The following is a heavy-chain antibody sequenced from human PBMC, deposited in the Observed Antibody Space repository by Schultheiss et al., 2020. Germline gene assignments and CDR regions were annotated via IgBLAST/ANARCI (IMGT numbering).Heavy chain of an antibody. CDR2: INHSGST. Sequence: SETLSLTCTVSGGSISSGGYYWSWIRQPPGKGLEWIGEINHSGSTNYNPSLKSRVTISVDTSKNQFSLKLSSVTAADTAVYYCAAYYYYDSSARWFDPWGQGTLVTVSS. V-gene: IGHV4-61*08. J-gene: IGHJ5*02. CDR1: GGSISSGGYY. D-gene: IGHD3-22*01. CDR3: AAYYYYDSSARWFDP.